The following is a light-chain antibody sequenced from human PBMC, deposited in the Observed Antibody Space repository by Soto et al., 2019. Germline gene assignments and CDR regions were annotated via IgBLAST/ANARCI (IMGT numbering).Light chain of an antibody. CDR1: QSVRTY. V-gene: IGKV3-11*01. J-gene: IGKJ4*01. Sequence: EIVLTQSPATLYLSPGQRDTLSCMASQSVRTYLDWYQQKPGQAPRLPIYDATNRATDVQDRSSGSGSGTDCTHTVSSLDPEDFAVYCCLQRSKWPLTFGGGTKVENK. CDR3: LQRSKWPLT. CDR2: DAT.